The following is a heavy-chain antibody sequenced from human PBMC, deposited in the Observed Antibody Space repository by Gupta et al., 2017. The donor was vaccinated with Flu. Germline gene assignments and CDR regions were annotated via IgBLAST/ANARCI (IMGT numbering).Heavy chain of an antibody. CDR2: IYSSGTT. D-gene: IGHD3-22*01. V-gene: IGHV4-31*03. CDR1: GDSVTSDGSY. Sequence: QVQLQESGPGLVKPSQTLSLTCTVSGDSVTSDGSYWTWIRQHPGKGLEWIGYIYSSGTTYYSPSLKSRVTISLDTSKNQISLRVNSVTAADTAMYYCARYYYDSSGYNWFDSWGQGTLVTVSS. J-gene: IGHJ5*01. CDR3: ARYYYDSSGYNWFDS.